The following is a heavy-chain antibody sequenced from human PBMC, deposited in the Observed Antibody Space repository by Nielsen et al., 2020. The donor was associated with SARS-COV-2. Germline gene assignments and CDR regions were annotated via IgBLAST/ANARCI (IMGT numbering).Heavy chain of an antibody. V-gene: IGHV1-2*06. Sequence: ASVKVSCKASGYTFTGYYMHWVRQAPGQGLEWMGRINPNSGGTNYAQKFQGRVTMTRDTSISTAYMELSSLRSEDTAVYYCARDTKDVYCSGGSCYSEGFDYWGQGTLVTVSS. J-gene: IGHJ4*02. CDR3: ARDTKDVYCSGGSCYSEGFDY. CDR1: GYTFTGYY. D-gene: IGHD2-15*01. CDR2: INPNSGGT.